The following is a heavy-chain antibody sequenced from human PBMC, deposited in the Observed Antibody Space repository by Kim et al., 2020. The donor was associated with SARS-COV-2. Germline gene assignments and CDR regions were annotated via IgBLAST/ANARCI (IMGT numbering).Heavy chain of an antibody. CDR3: ASLLEYSSSPRS. D-gene: IGHD6-6*01. Sequence: SETLSLTCAVYGGSFSGYYWSWIRQPPGKGLEWIGEINHSGSTNYNPSLKSRVTISVDTSKNQFSLKLSSVTAADTAVYYCASLLEYSSSPRSWGQGTLVTVSS. V-gene: IGHV4-34*01. CDR1: GGSFSGYY. J-gene: IGHJ5*02. CDR2: INHSGST.